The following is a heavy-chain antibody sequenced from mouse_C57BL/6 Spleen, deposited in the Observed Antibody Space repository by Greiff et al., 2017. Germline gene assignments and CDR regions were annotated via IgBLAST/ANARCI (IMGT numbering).Heavy chain of an antibody. CDR3: ARDYEYYFDY. V-gene: IGHV1-82*01. J-gene: IGHJ2*01. CDR2: IYPGDGDT. Sequence: VQGVESGPELVKPGASVKISCKASGYAFSSSWMNWVKQRPGKGLEWIGRIYPGDGDTNYNGKFKGKATLTADKSSSTAYMQLSSLTSEDSAVYFCARDYEYYFDYWGQGTTLTVSS. CDR1: GYAFSSSW. D-gene: IGHD2-4*01.